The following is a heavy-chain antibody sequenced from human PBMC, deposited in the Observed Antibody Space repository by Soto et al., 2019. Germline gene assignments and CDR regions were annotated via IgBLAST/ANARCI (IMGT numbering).Heavy chain of an antibody. CDR2: VVPTFGTS. J-gene: IGHJ3*02. CDR3: AREEGWRGTYSSDWDVSYDI. D-gene: IGHD6-19*01. Sequence: QVQLVQSGAEVKKPGSSVRVSCKASGGAFTSSAINWVRQAPGQGLEWMGRVVPTFGTSKYAEKFQGRVTITADKSTSTAYVELRSLRFEDTAVYFCAREEGWRGTYSSDWDVSYDIWGQGTMVTVSS. CDR1: GGAFTSSA. V-gene: IGHV1-69*06.